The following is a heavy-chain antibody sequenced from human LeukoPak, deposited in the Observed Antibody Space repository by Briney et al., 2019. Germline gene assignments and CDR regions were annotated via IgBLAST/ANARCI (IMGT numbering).Heavy chain of an antibody. J-gene: IGHJ4*02. V-gene: IGHV3-48*01. D-gene: IGHD5/OR15-5a*01. Sequence: GGSLGLSCAASGFTFSSYSMNWVRQAPGKGLEWVSYISSSSTIYYADSVKGRFTISRDNAKNSLYLQMNSLRAEDTAVYYCARDPSTNYWGQGTLVTVSS. CDR2: ISSSSTI. CDR3: ARDPSTNY. CDR1: GFTFSSYS.